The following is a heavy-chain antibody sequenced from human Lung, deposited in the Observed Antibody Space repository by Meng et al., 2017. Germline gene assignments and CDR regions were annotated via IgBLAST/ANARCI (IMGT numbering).Heavy chain of an antibody. J-gene: IGHJ4*02. CDR1: GFYFNNAW. D-gene: IGHD1-26*01. Sequence: EVDMGESGGDLVKPGGSLRLSCAACGFYFNNAWMSWVRQAPGKGLEWVGRIKSNTDGGTAEYAAPVTGRFTISRDDSKSTLYLQMSGLRIDDTGVYYCTWDDKAVSDYWGQGTLVTVSS. CDR3: TWDDKAVSDY. V-gene: IGHV3-15*01. CDR2: IKSNTDGGTA.